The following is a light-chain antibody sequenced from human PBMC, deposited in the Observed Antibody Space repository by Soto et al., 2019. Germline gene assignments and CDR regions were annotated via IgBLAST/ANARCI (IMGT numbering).Light chain of an antibody. V-gene: IGLV3-1*01. CDR1: KLGDKF. CDR3: QAWDSSTVI. CDR2: QDT. J-gene: IGLJ2*01. Sequence: SYELTQPPSVSVSPGQTASITCSGDKLGDKFASWYQQKPGQSPVLVIYQDTKRPSGIPGRFSGSNSGNTATLTISGTQAIDEADYYCQAWDSSTVIFGGGTKVTVL.